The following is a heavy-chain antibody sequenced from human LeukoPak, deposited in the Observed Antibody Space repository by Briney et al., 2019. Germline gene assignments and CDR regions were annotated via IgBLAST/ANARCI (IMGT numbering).Heavy chain of an antibody. CDR2: ISSSSSYI. Sequence: GGSLRLSCAASGFTSSSYWMSWVRQAPGKGLEWVSSISSSSSYIYYADSVKGRFTISRDNAKNSLYLQMNSLRAEDTAVYYCASDSGSYPDVYYYYYMDVWGKGTTVTVSS. CDR1: GFTSSSYW. V-gene: IGHV3-21*01. CDR3: ASDSGSYPDVYYYYYMDV. D-gene: IGHD1-26*01. J-gene: IGHJ6*03.